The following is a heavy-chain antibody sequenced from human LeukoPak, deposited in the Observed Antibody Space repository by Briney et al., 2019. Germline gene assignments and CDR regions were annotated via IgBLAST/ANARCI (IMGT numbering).Heavy chain of an antibody. D-gene: IGHD3-9*01. CDR3: AKDKPPPILTGFGPLDS. J-gene: IGHJ4*02. CDR1: GFTFSNYG. CDR2: ISYDGSIK. Sequence: GGSLRLSCAASGFTFSNYGMHWVRQAPGKGLEWVALISYDGSIKYYVDSVKGRFTISRDNSKNTLYLQMNSLRAEDTAVYYCAKDKPPPILTGFGPLDSWGQGTLVTVSS. V-gene: IGHV3-30*18.